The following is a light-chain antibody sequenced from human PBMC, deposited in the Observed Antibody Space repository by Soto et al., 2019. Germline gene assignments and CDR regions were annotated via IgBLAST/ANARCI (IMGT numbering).Light chain of an antibody. CDR2: DDS. CDR3: QVWDSSREHVV. J-gene: IGLJ2*01. Sequence: SYELTQPPSVSVAPGQTARITCGGNNIGGKSVHWYQQKLGQAPALVVYDDSDRPSGIPERISGSNSGNTATLTISRVEVGDEADFYCQVWDSSREHVVFGGGTKLTVL. V-gene: IGLV3-21*02. CDR1: NIGGKS.